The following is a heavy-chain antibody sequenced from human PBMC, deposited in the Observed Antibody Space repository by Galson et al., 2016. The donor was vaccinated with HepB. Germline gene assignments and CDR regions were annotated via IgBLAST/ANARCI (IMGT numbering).Heavy chain of an antibody. V-gene: IGHV3-33*01. Sequence: SLRLSCAASGFAFSSYAMHWVRQAPGKGLEWVAVIWYDGSKTYYADSVKGRFTISRDNSKNTLYLQMNSLGAEDTAVYYCAREDHGAYAAFDSWGQGTLVTVSS. J-gene: IGHJ4*02. D-gene: IGHD4-17*01. CDR1: GFAFSSYA. CDR3: AREDHGAYAAFDS. CDR2: IWYDGSKT.